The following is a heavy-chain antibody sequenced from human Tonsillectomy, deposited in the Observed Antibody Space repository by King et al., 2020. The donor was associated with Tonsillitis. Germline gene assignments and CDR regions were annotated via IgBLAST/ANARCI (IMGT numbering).Heavy chain of an antibody. V-gene: IGHV3-21*01. CDR3: ARGAAAAGTFAMDV. CDR2: ISSSQYI. J-gene: IGHJ6*02. D-gene: IGHD6-13*01. CDR1: GITFSTYS. Sequence: VQLVESGGGLVKPGGSLRLSCAASGITFSTYSMNWVRQAPGKGLEWVSSISSSQYIYYADSVKGRFTISRDNAKNSLFLQMNSLRVEDTAVYYCARGAAAAGTFAMDVWGQGTTVTVSS.